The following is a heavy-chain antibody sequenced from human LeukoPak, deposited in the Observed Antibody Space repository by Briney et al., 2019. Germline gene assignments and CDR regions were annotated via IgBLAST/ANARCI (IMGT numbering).Heavy chain of an antibody. Sequence: GGSLRLSCAASGFTFSSYSMNWVRQAPGKGLEWVSYISSSSSTIYYADSVKGRFTISRDNAKNSLYLQMNSLRAEDTAVYYCARDSNYLIAYWGQGTLVTVSS. CDR3: ARDSNYLIAY. CDR2: ISSSSSTI. D-gene: IGHD4-11*01. CDR1: GFTFSSYS. V-gene: IGHV3-48*01. J-gene: IGHJ4*02.